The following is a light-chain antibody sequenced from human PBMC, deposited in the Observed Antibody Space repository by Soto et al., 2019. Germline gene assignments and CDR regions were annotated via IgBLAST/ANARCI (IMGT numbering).Light chain of an antibody. J-gene: IGKJ4*01. CDR3: QQCGVSPT. CDR2: AAS. Sequence: EIVLTQSPGTLSLFPGERATVSCTASQSLNFNFLGWYQKKSSPAPRLLIGAASTRATGIPDMFSGSGSGIVFTLTSSRQAPEDSAVYYCQQCGVSPTFGEGTKVDIK. CDR1: QSLNFNF. V-gene: IGKV3-20*01.